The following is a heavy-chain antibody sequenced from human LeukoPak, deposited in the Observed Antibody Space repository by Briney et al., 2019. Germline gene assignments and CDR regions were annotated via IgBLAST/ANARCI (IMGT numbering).Heavy chain of an antibody. V-gene: IGHV3-7*04. Sequence: GGSLRLSCAASGLTFCKYCVTGVCQAPGKGLEWVANIKQDGSEKNYGDSVKGRFTISRDNAKKSLYLQMNSLRVEDTAVYYCARGDWEPSDYWGQGTLVTVSS. CDR3: ARGDWEPSDY. CDR2: IKQDGSEK. CDR1: GLTFCKYC. J-gene: IGHJ4*02. D-gene: IGHD1-14*01.